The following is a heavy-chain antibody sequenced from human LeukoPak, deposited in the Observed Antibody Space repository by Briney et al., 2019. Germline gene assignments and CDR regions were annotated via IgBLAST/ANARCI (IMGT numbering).Heavy chain of an antibody. J-gene: IGHJ3*02. CDR1: GGSISSYY. Sequence: KPSETLSLTCTVSGGSISSYYWSWIRQPPGKGLEWIGYIYYSGSTNYNPSLKSRVTISVDTSKNQFSLRLSSVTAADTAVYYCASARALWFPSIWGQGTMVTVSS. CDR3: ASARALWFPSI. D-gene: IGHD3-10*01. V-gene: IGHV4-59*01. CDR2: IYYSGST.